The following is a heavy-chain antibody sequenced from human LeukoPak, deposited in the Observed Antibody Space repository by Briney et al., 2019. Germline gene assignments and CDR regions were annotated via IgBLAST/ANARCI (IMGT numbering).Heavy chain of an antibody. CDR2: TNSDGSTT. J-gene: IGHJ4*02. V-gene: IGHV3-74*01. CDR3: ARDLSGSIDY. D-gene: IGHD3-10*01. CDR1: GVTFSSYL. Sequence: GGSLRLSCAASGVTFSSYLMHWVRHALGKGLVWVSLTNSDGSTTRYADSVKGRFTISTDNAKSTLYMHIYSVRAEDTAVYYCARDLSGSIDYWGQGTLVTASS.